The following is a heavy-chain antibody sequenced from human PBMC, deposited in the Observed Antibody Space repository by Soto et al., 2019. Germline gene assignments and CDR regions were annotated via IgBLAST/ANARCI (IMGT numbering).Heavy chain of an antibody. D-gene: IGHD1-1*01. CDR3: AKGLRPWNHMDA. CDR2: ISASGTHT. J-gene: IGHJ6*03. CDR1: GFTFSTFA. V-gene: IGHV3-23*01. Sequence: EVQLLESGGGFVQPGGSLRLSCAASGFTFSTFAMTWVRQAPGKGLEWVSSISASGTHTYHAYSGRGRFTISRDDSINTLYLQLNSLRGGDTAVYYCAKGLRPWNHMDAWGRGTTVTVSS.